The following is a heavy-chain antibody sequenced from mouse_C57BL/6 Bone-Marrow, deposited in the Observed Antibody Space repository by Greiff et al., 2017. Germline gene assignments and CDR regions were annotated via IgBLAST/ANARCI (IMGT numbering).Heavy chain of an antibody. Sequence: EVKLMESGGGLVQPKGSLTLSCAASGFSFNTYAMNWVRQAPGKGLEWVARIRSKSNNYATYYADSVKDRFTISRDDSESMLYLQMNNLKTEDTXMYYCVRRGAMDYWGQGTSVTVSS. V-gene: IGHV10-1*01. CDR3: VRRGAMDY. CDR2: IRSKSNNYAT. CDR1: GFSFNTYA. J-gene: IGHJ4*01.